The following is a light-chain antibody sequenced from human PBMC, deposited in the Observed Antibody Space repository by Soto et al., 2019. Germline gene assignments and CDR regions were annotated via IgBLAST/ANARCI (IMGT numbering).Light chain of an antibody. CDR2: ANI. V-gene: IGLV1-40*01. Sequence: QTVLRQSPAVSGAPGQRVTISCTGSSSNIGAGYDVHWYQQLPGTAPKLLIFANINRPSGVPDRFSGSKSGTSASLAVTGLRAEDEADYYCQSYDSSLSGYVFGTGTKVTVL. CDR1: SSNIGAGYD. CDR3: QSYDSSLSGYV. J-gene: IGLJ1*01.